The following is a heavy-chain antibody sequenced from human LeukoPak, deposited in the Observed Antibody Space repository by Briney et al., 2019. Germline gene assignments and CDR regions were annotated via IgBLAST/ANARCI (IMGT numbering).Heavy chain of an antibody. J-gene: IGHJ5*02. V-gene: IGHV1-18*01. Sequence: ASVKVSCKASGYTFTSYGISWVRQAPGQGLEWMARMIPKFDLTKFAQKFQGRVTITADKSTTTVYLELSNVRSDDTAVYYCTRDQNVRGVAAGMEGWFDPWGQGTLVTVSS. CDR2: MIPKFDLT. CDR3: TRDQNVRGVAAGMEGWFDP. D-gene: IGHD1-1*01. CDR1: GYTFTSYG.